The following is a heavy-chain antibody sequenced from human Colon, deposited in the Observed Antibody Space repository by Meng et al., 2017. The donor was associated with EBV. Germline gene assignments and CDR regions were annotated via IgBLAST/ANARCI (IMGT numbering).Heavy chain of an antibody. Sequence: VALQEPGPGLWKPSGPLSLTCGVSGVSISSNIRWTWVRQPPGKGLEWIGDIDDSGSTNYNPSLNSRISISLDKSKNHFSLKVNSVTAADTAVYYCARGKQDAWELLAYWGQGALVTVFS. CDR2: IDDSGST. J-gene: IGHJ4*02. D-gene: IGHD1-26*01. CDR3: ARGKQDAWELLAY. V-gene: IGHV4-4*02. CDR1: GVSISSNIR.